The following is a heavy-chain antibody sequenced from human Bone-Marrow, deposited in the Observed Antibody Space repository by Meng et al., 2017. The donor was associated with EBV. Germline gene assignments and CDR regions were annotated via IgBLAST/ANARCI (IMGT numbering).Heavy chain of an antibody. CDR1: GFSFRSYW. Sequence: GQLVESGGALVQPGGSLRLSCAAYGFSFRSYWMHWVRQAPGKGLVWISRTDEDGRTTSYADSVKGRFTISRDNTKNTLYLQMNSLRAEDTARYFCSRDLAGAYDDWGQGTLVTVSS. J-gene: IGHJ4*02. CDR3: SRDLAGAYDD. CDR2: TDEDGRTT. V-gene: IGHV3-74*01. D-gene: IGHD2-21*01.